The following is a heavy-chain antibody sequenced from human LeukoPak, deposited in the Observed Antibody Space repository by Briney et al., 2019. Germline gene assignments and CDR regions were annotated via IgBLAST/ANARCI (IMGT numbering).Heavy chain of an antibody. D-gene: IGHD3-22*01. Sequence: SETLSLTCSVSGGSISTYYWSWIRRPPGKGLEWIGYSYYSGSTKYNPSLKSRVTISVDTSKNQFSLKLSSVTAADTAVYYCARVRRVLITTNDAFDIWGQGTMVTVSS. V-gene: IGHV4-59*01. CDR2: SYYSGST. CDR1: GGSISTYY. CDR3: ARVRRVLITTNDAFDI. J-gene: IGHJ3*02.